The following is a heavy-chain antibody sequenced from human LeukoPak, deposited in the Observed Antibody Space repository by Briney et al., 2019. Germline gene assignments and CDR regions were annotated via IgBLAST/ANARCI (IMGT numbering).Heavy chain of an antibody. CDR2: ISWNSGSI. CDR1: GFTFDDYA. Sequence: GGSLRLSCAASGFTFDDYAMHWVRQAPGKGLEWVSGISWNSGSIGYADSVKGRFTISRDNAKNSLYLQMNSLRAEDAALYYCAKGSQYQLLSYYFDYWGQGTLVTVSS. D-gene: IGHD2-2*01. J-gene: IGHJ4*02. CDR3: AKGSQYQLLSYYFDY. V-gene: IGHV3-9*01.